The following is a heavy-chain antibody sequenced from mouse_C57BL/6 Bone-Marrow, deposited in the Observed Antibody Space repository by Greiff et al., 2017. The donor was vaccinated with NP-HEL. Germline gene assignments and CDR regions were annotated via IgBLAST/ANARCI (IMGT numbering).Heavy chain of an antibody. CDR3: ARGYYYYGSSLDY. D-gene: IGHD1-1*01. J-gene: IGHJ2*01. Sequence: EVKLQESGPVLVKPGASVKMSCKASGYTFTDYYMNWVKQSHGKSLEWIGVINPYNGGTSYNQKFKGKATLTVDKSSSTAYMELNSLTSEDSAVYYCARGYYYYGSSLDYWGQGTTLTVSS. CDR1: GYTFTDYY. CDR2: INPYNGGT. V-gene: IGHV1-19*01.